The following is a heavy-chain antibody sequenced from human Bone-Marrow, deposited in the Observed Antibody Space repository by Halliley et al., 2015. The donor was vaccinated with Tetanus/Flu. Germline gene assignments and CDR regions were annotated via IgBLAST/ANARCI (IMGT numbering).Heavy chain of an antibody. CDR2: IDPYDSHT. D-gene: IGHD1-26*01. V-gene: IGHV5-10-1*01. J-gene: IGHJ4*02. Sequence: WMGKIDPYDSHTEYGPSVQGHVTMSADKSVSTVYLQWSSLQASDTAMYYCARHPSFSGSYLRDYWGQGTLVTVSS. CDR3: ARHPSFSGSYLRDY.